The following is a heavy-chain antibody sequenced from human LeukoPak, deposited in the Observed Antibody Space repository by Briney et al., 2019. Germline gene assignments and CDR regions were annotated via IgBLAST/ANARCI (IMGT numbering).Heavy chain of an antibody. V-gene: IGHV3-21*05. D-gene: IGHD2-2*01. J-gene: IGHJ4*02. CDR3: AGYCSTTSCRDVDY. CDR1: GFTVSSNY. CDR2: ISSVNSQI. Sequence: QPGGSLRLSCTASGFTVSSNYMNWVRQAPGKGLEWVSYISSVNSQIFYADSVKGRFTISRDNAKNSLYLQMNSLRVEDTAVYYCAGYCSTTSCRDVDYWGQGTLVTVSS.